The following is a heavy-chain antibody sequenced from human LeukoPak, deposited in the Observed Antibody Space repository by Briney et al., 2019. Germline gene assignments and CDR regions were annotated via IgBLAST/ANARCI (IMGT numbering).Heavy chain of an antibody. D-gene: IGHD3-22*01. J-gene: IGHJ4*02. Sequence: GGSLRLSCAASGFTFSSYAMSWVRQAPGKGLEWVSAISGSGGSTYYADSVKGRFTISRDNSKNTLYLQMNSLRAEDTTVYYCAKDVILYYYDSSGYYSYWGQGTLVTVSS. CDR2: ISGSGGST. CDR3: AKDVILYYYDSSGYYSY. CDR1: GFTFSSYA. V-gene: IGHV3-23*01.